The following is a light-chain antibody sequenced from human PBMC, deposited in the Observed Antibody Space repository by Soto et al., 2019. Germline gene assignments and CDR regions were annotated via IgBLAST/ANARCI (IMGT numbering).Light chain of an antibody. CDR1: QSISSY. CDR2: AAS. J-gene: IGKJ4*01. CDR3: QQSYSTPRT. Sequence: DIQMTQSPSSLSASVGDRVTITCRASQSISSYLNWYQQKPGKAPKLLIYAASRLQSGVPSRFSGSGSGTDVTLTISSLQPEDFATYYCQQSYSTPRTFGGGTKVEIK. V-gene: IGKV1-39*01.